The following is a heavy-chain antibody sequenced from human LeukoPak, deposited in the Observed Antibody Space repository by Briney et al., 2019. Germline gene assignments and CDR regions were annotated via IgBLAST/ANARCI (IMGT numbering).Heavy chain of an antibody. Sequence: SGGSLRLSCAASGFTFSSYWMHWVRQAPGKGLVWVSRINSDGSSTTYADSVKGRFTISRDNAKNTLYLQMNSLRAEDTAVYYCAKGGRVIFGVVISHYYYMDVWGKGTTVTVSS. CDR2: INSDGSST. CDR3: AKGGRVIFGVVISHYYYMDV. V-gene: IGHV3-74*01. CDR1: GFTFSSYW. J-gene: IGHJ6*03. D-gene: IGHD3-3*02.